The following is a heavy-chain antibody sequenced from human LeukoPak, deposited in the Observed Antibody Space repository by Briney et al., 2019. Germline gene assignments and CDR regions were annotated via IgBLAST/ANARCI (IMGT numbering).Heavy chain of an antibody. Sequence: GGSLRLSCAASGFTFSGSSMHWVRQAYGKGLEWVGRIRSKANSYATAYAASVKGRFTISRDDSKNTAYLQMNSLKTEDTAVYYCAQVSGTTLNAFDIWGQGTMVTVSS. D-gene: IGHD1-1*01. J-gene: IGHJ3*02. CDR3: AQVSGTTLNAFDI. CDR1: GFTFSGSS. V-gene: IGHV3-73*01. CDR2: IRSKANSYAT.